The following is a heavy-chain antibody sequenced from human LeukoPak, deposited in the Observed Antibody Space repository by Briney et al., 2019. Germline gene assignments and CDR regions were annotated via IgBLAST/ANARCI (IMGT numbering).Heavy chain of an antibody. J-gene: IGHJ4*02. CDR1: GGSISSYY. CDR3: ARASYDILSGYYPFDY. D-gene: IGHD3-9*01. Sequence: SETLSLTCTVSGGSISSYYWRWIRQPPGKGLEWVGNIYYSGSTNYNPSLKSRVTISVDTSKNQFSLKLSSVTAADTAVYYCARASYDILSGYYPFDYWGQGTLVTVSS. CDR2: IYYSGST. V-gene: IGHV4-59*01.